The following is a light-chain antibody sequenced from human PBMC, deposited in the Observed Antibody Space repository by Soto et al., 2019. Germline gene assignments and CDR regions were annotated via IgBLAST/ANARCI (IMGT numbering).Light chain of an antibody. Sequence: DIQMTQSPSSLSASVGDRVTITCQASQAISNYLNWYQQKPGKAPKLLIYDASNLETGVPSRFSGSGSGTDFPVTISSLQPEDIATYDCQQYDNLPLTFGGGTKVEIK. CDR1: QAISNY. J-gene: IGKJ4*01. CDR2: DAS. CDR3: QQYDNLPLT. V-gene: IGKV1-33*01.